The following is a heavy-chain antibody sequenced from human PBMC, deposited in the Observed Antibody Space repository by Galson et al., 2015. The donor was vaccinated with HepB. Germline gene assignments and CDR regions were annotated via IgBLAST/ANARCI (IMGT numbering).Heavy chain of an antibody. J-gene: IGHJ3*02. D-gene: IGHD3-16*01. V-gene: IGHV1-46*01. CDR3: ARWTQGGAFDI. CDR1: GYTFTSYY. CDR2: INPSGGST. Sequence: SVKVSCKASGYTFTSYYMHWVRQAPGQGLEWMGIINPSGGSTSYAQKFQGRVTMTRNTSTSTVYMELSSLRSEDTAVYYCARWTQGGAFDIWGQGTMVTVSS.